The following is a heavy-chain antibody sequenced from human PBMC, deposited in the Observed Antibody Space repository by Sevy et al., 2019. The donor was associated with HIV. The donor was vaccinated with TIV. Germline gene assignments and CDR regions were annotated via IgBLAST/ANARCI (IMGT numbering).Heavy chain of an antibody. CDR1: GFTFSSYA. CDR3: ARDQHDYGGNLRTGWFDP. CDR2: ISYDGSNK. D-gene: IGHD4-17*01. J-gene: IGHJ5*02. V-gene: IGHV3-30-3*01. Sequence: GGSLRLSCAASGFTFSSYAMHWVRQAPGKGLEWVALISYDGSNKYYADSVKGRFTISRDNSKNTLYLQMNSLRAEDTAVYYCARDQHDYGGNLRTGWFDPWGQGTLVTDSS.